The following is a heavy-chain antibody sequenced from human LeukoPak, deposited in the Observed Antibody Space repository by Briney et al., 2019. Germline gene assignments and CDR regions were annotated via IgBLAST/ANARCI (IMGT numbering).Heavy chain of an antibody. J-gene: IGHJ4*02. V-gene: IGHV1-69*04. Sequence: SVKVSCKASGGTFSSYAISWVRQAPGQGLEWMGRIIPILGIANYAQKFQGRVTITADKSTSTAYMELSSLRSEDTAVYYCARGSKLQYLDYWGQGTLVTVSS. CDR2: IIPILGIA. CDR1: GGTFSSYA. D-gene: IGHD1-7*01. CDR3: ARGSKLQYLDY.